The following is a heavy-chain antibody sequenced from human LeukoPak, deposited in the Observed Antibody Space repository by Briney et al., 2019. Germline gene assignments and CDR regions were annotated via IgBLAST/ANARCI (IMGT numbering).Heavy chain of an antibody. J-gene: IGHJ6*02. Sequence: PGGSLRLSCAASGFTFSSYGMHWVRQAPGKGLEWVAVIWYDGSNKYYADSVKGRFTISRDNSKNTLYLQMNSLRAEDTAVYYCARRYCSGPNCHENWFYGMDVWGQGTTVTVS. CDR2: IWYDGSNK. D-gene: IGHD2-15*01. CDR3: ARRYCSGPNCHENWFYGMDV. V-gene: IGHV3-33*01. CDR1: GFTFSSYG.